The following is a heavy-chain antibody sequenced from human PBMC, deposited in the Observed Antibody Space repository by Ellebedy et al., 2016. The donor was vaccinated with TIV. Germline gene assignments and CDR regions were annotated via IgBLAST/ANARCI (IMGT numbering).Heavy chain of an antibody. CDR2: IYYSGST. J-gene: IGHJ6*02. CDR1: GGSISSGGYY. D-gene: IGHD3-9*01. Sequence: MPSETLSLACTVSGGSISSGGYYRSWIRQHPGKGLEWIGYIYYSGSTYYNPSLRSRVTISVDTSKNQFSLKLSSVTAADTAVYYCAREMGYDTLTGNYGMDVWGQGTTVTVSS. CDR3: AREMGYDTLTGNYGMDV. V-gene: IGHV4-31*03.